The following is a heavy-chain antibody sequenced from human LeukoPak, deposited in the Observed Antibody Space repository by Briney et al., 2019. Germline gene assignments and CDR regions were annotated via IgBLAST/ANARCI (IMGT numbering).Heavy chain of an antibody. CDR3: ARVQYSSGWYFDY. D-gene: IGHD6-19*01. CDR2: ISYDGSNK. J-gene: IGHJ4*02. V-gene: IGHV3-30-3*01. Sequence: PGRSLRLSCAASGFTFSSYAMHWVRQAPGKGLEWVAVISYDGSNKYYADSMKGRFTISRDNSKNTLYLQMNSLRAEDTAVYYCARVQYSSGWYFDYWGQGTLVTVSS. CDR1: GFTFSSYA.